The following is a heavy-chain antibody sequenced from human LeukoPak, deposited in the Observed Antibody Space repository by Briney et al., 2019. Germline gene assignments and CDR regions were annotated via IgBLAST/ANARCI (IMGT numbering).Heavy chain of an antibody. CDR2: ISAYNGNT. CDR1: GYTFTSYG. D-gene: IGHD6-13*01. J-gene: IGHJ4*02. CDR3: ARDRLAAAGTGYFDY. Sequence: GASVKVSCKASGYTFTSYGISWVRQAPGQGLEWMGWISAYNGNTNYAQKFQGRVTITADKSTGTAYMELSSLRSEDTAVYYCARDRLAAAGTGYFDYWGQGTLVTVSS. V-gene: IGHV1-18*01.